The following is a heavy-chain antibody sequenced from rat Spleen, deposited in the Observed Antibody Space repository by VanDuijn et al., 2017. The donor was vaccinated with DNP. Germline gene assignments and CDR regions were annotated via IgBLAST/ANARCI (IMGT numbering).Heavy chain of an antibody. CDR3: ARHYGGYSYYWYFDF. CDR1: GFTFRNYG. CDR2: ISYDGSST. J-gene: IGHJ1*01. D-gene: IGHD1-11*01. Sequence: EVQLVESGGVLVQPGRSLKLSCAASGFTFRNYGMAWVRQAPTKGLEWVATISYDGSSTYYRDSVKGRFTISRDNAKSTLYLQMDSLRSEDTATYYCARHYGGYSYYWYFDFWGPGTMVTVSS. V-gene: IGHV5-29*01.